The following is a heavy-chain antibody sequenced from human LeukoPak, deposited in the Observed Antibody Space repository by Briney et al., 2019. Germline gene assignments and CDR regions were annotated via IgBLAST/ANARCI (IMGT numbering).Heavy chain of an antibody. CDR1: GYTFTSYG. D-gene: IGHD3-9*01. Sequence: GASVXXXCKASGYTFTSYGXSWVRQXPXXGXEXMGXIXXYNGNTNYAQKLQGRVTMTTDTSTSTAYMELRSLRFDDTAVYYCARDPGQYYDILTGYYTPYYFDYWGQGTLVTVSS. J-gene: IGHJ4*02. V-gene: IGHV1-18*01. CDR2: IXXYNGNT. CDR3: ARDPGQYYDILTGYYTPYYFDY.